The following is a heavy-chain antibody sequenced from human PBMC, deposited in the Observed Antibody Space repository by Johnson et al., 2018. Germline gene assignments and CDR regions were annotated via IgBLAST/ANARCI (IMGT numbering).Heavy chain of an antibody. Sequence: QVQLVESGGGLVQPGGSLRLSCAASGFTFSSYGMHWVRQAPGKGLEWVAVISYDGSNKYYADSVKGRFTISRDNSKNTLYLQMNSLRAEDTAVYYCAKDWEAPHDAFDIWGQGTMVTVSS. CDR2: ISYDGSNK. D-gene: IGHD1-26*01. CDR1: GFTFSSYG. V-gene: IGHV3-30*18. J-gene: IGHJ3*02. CDR3: AKDWEAPHDAFDI.